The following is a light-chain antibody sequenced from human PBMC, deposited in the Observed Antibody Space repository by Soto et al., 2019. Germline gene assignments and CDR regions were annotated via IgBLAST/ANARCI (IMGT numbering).Light chain of an antibody. CDR2: DAS. Sequence: EIVLKQSPATLSLSPGGRATLSCRASQSVSSYLAWYQQKPGQAPRLLIYDASNRATGIPARFSGSGSGTDFTLTISSLEPEDFAVYYCQQRSNWPPYTFGQGTKLEIK. V-gene: IGKV3-11*01. CDR3: QQRSNWPPYT. J-gene: IGKJ2*01. CDR1: QSVSSY.